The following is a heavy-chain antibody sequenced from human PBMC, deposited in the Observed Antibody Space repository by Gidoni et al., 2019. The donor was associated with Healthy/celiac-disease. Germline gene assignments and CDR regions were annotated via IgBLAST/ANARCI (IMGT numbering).Heavy chain of an antibody. V-gene: IGHV1-69*19. Sequence: QVQLVQSGAEVKKPGSSVKVSCKASGGTFSSYAISWVRQAPGQGLEWMGGIIPIFGTANYAQKFQGRVTITADESTSTAYMELSSLRSEDTAVYYCARTLVAQILRRPYYFDYWGQGTLVTVSS. CDR3: ARTLVAQILRRPYYFDY. CDR1: GGTFSSYA. J-gene: IGHJ4*02. D-gene: IGHD5-12*01. CDR2: IIPIFGTA.